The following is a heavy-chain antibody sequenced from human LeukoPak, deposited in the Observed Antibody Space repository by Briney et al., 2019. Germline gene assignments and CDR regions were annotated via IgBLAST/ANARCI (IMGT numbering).Heavy chain of an antibody. Sequence: GGSLRLSCAASGFTFSTYEMTWVRQSPGKGLEWVSYISSSGSTIYYADSVKGRFTISRDNARNSLYLQMNSLRAEDTAVYYCAREDGYYDILTGYYKGAFDIWGQGTMVTVSS. J-gene: IGHJ3*02. CDR3: AREDGYYDILTGYYKGAFDI. CDR1: GFTFSTYE. CDR2: ISSSGSTI. V-gene: IGHV3-48*03. D-gene: IGHD3-9*01.